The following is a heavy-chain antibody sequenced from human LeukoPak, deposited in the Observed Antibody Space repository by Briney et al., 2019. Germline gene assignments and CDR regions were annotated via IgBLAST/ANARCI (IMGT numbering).Heavy chain of an antibody. D-gene: IGHD5-18*01. CDR1: GGSISSYY. J-gene: IGHJ5*02. CDR3: ARDPGYSYGHGWWFDP. Sequence: SETLSLTCTVSGGSISSYYWSWIRQPPGKGLEWFGYIYYSGSTNYNPSLKSRVTISVDTSKNQFSLKLSSVTAADTAVYYCARDPGYSYGHGWWFDPWGQGTLVTVSS. CDR2: IYYSGST. V-gene: IGHV4-59*01.